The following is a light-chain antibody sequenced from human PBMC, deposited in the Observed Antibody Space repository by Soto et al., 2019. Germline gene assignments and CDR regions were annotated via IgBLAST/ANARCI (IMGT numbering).Light chain of an antibody. V-gene: IGKV3-11*01. Sequence: EIVLTQSPATLSLSPGERATLSCRASQSVSSYLAWYQQKPGQAPRLLIYDASNRATGIPARFCGSGSGTDFTLTISSLEPEDFAVYYCQQRSNWPRPIFTFGPGTKVDIK. CDR1: QSVSSY. CDR3: QQRSNWPRPIFT. J-gene: IGKJ3*01. CDR2: DAS.